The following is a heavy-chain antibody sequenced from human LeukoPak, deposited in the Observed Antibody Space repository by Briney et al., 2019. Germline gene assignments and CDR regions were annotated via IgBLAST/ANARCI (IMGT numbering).Heavy chain of an antibody. D-gene: IGHD1-26*01. J-gene: IGHJ3*02. Sequence: PSETLSLTCTVSGASISRSGYQWGWIRQPPGKGLEWIGNIYYSGSTYYNPSLKSRVTISVDTSKNQFSLKLSSVTAADTAVYYCARLPNSGNYYDASDNWGRGTMVTVSS. V-gene: IGHV4-39*01. CDR1: GASISRSGYQ. CDR3: ARLPNSGNYYDASDN. CDR2: IYYSGST.